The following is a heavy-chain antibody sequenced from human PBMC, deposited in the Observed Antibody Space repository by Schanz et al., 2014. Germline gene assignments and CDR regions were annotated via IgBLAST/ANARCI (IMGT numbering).Heavy chain of an antibody. D-gene: IGHD1-26*01. V-gene: IGHV3-11*06. Sequence: ARLVESGGGLVEPGGSLRLSCSGSGFTFSDYYMSWIRQAPGKGLEWVSYISSDNNYAYYADSMRGRFTISRDNAKNSLYLQMNSLRAEDTAVYYCARARELLRGQYYFDYWGQGSLVTVSS. CDR2: ISSDNNYA. J-gene: IGHJ4*02. CDR1: GFTFSDYY. CDR3: ARARELLRGQYYFDY.